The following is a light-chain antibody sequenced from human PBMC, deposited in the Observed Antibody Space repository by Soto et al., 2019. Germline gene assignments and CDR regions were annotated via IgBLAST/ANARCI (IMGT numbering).Light chain of an antibody. CDR2: LNSDGSH. Sequence: QLVLTQSPSASASLGASVKLTCTLSSGHSSYAIAWHQQQPEKGPRYLMKLNSDGSHSKGDGLPDRFSGSSSAAERYLTISSLQSEDEADYYCQTWGTGIHYVFGTGTKLTVL. CDR3: QTWGTGIHYV. V-gene: IGLV4-69*01. J-gene: IGLJ1*01. CDR1: SGHSSYA.